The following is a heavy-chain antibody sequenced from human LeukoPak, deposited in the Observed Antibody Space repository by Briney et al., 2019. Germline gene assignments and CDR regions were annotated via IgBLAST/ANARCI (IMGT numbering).Heavy chain of an antibody. CDR2: INSDGSST. Sequence: PGGSLRLSCAASGFTFSSYWMHWVRQAPGKGLVWVSRINSDGSSTSYADSVKGRLTISRDNAKHTLYLQMNSMRAEDTAVYYCARASGLVYFDYCGQGTLVTVSS. V-gene: IGHV3-74*01. CDR3: ARASGLVYFDY. J-gene: IGHJ4*02. CDR1: GFTFSSYW. D-gene: IGHD5-12*01.